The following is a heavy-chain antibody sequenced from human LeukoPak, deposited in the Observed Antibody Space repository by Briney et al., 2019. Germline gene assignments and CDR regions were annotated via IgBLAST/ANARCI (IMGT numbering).Heavy chain of an antibody. D-gene: IGHD3-10*01. CDR3: ARLPELPGFGDY. CDR2: IKQDGSEK. CDR1: GFTFSNYW. J-gene: IGHJ4*02. V-gene: IGHV3-7*01. Sequence: QPGGSLRLSCAASGFTFSNYWMIWVRQAPGKGLEWVANIKQDGSEKYYVDSVKGRFTISRDNAKNSLYLQMNSLRDEDTAVYYCARLPELPGFGDYWGQGALVTVSS.